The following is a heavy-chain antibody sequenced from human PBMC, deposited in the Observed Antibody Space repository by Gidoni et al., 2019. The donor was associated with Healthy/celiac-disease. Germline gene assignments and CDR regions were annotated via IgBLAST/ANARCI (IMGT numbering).Heavy chain of an antibody. CDR1: GYPFPGYY. V-gene: IGHV1-2*02. Sequence: QVQLVQSGAEVKKPGASVKVSCKASGYPFPGYYMHWVRQAPGQGLEWMGWINPNSGGTNYAQKFQGRVTMTRDTSISTAYMELSRLRSDDTAVYYCARVMITFGGVIAIYYFDYWGQGTLVTVSS. CDR3: ARVMITFGGVIAIYYFDY. J-gene: IGHJ4*02. D-gene: IGHD3-16*02. CDR2: INPNSGGT.